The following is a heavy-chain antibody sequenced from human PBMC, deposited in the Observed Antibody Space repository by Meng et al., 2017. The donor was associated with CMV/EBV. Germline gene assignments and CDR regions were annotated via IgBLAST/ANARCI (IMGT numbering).Heavy chain of an antibody. Sequence: SQTLSLTCAISGDSVSSNSAAWNWIRQSPSRGLEWLGRTYYRSKWYNDYAVSVKSRITINPDTSKNQFSLQLNSVTPEDTAVYYYARSLIVVVPAALGQYYYYGMDVWGQGTTVTVSS. CDR2: TYYRSKWYN. CDR1: GDSVSSNSAA. J-gene: IGHJ6*02. CDR3: ARSLIVVVPAALGQYYYYGMDV. D-gene: IGHD2-2*01. V-gene: IGHV6-1*01.